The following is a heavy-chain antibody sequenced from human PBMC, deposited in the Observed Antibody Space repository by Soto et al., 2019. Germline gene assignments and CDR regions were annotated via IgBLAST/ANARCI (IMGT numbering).Heavy chain of an antibody. V-gene: IGHV1-69*08. CDR3: AIDRPPKNMAVAGTPWFDP. D-gene: IGHD2-15*01. J-gene: IGHJ5*02. CDR1: GGTFSSYT. Sequence: QVQLVQSGAEVKKPGSSVKVSCKASGGTFSSYTISWVRQAPGQGLEWRGRIIPILGIANYAQKFQGRVTITVDKSTSTAYMELSRLSSEETAVYYCAIDRPPKNMAVAGTPWFDPWGQGTLVTVSS. CDR2: IIPILGIA.